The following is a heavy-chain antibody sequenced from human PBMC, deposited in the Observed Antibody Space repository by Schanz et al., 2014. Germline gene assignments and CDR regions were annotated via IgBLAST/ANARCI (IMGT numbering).Heavy chain of an antibody. CDR2: ISPYNGNT. J-gene: IGHJ6*02. CDR1: GYTFSSYG. Sequence: QVQLVQSGAEVKKPGASVKVSCKTSGYTFSSYGITWVRQAPGQGLEWMGWISPYNGNTNYAPKVQGRVTMTTDTSTGTAYMELRSLRSDDTAVYYCARAKRFGDMDVWGQGTTVTVSS. D-gene: IGHD3-10*01. V-gene: IGHV1-18*01. CDR3: ARAKRFGDMDV.